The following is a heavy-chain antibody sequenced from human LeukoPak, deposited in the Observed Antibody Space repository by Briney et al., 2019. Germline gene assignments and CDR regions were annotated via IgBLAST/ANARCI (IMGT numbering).Heavy chain of an antibody. Sequence: ASVKVSCKASGYTFTSYAMSWVRQAPGQGLEWMGWINTNTGNPTYAQGFTGRFVFSLDTSVSTAYLQISSLKAEDTAVYYCARDKIMITFGGVIANWFDPWGQGTLVTVSS. V-gene: IGHV7-4-1*02. CDR3: ARDKIMITFGGVIANWFDP. J-gene: IGHJ5*02. CDR2: INTNTGNP. D-gene: IGHD3-16*02. CDR1: GYTFTSYA.